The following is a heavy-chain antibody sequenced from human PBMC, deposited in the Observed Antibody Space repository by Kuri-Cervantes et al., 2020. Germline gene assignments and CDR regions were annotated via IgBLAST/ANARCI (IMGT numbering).Heavy chain of an antibody. CDR2: SIPIFGSP. CDR1: GGTFSEYG. V-gene: IGHV1-69*05. CDR3: ATGGDTAVFYDAFNV. J-gene: IGHJ3*01. Sequence: SVKVSCKASGGTFSEYGIGWVRQAPGQGLEWMGGSIPIFGSPKYAQKFQGRVTISTDESAATAYMELSSLTSEDTAIYYCATGGDTAVFYDAFNVWGQGTLVTVSS. D-gene: IGHD5-18*01.